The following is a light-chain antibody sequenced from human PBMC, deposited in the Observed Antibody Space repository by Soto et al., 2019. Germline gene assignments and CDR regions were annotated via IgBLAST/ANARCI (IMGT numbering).Light chain of an antibody. CDR1: SGHSSYA. J-gene: IGLJ3*02. V-gene: IGLV4-69*01. Sequence: QPVLTQAPSASASLGASVKLTCTLSSGHSSYAIAWHQQQPEKGPRYLMKLNIDGSHVKGDGIPDRFSGSSSGAERYLTIPSLQSEDEADYYCQTWGTGVWVFGGGTKLTVL. CDR3: QTWGTGVWV. CDR2: LNIDGSH.